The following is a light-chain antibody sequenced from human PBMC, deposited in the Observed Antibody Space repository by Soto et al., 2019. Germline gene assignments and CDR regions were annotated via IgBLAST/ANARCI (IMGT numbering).Light chain of an antibody. V-gene: IGKV1-6*01. Sequence: IQMTQSPSSLSASVGDRVTITCRASQSISSYLNWYQQKPGKAPKLLIYAASSLQSGVPSRFSGSGSGTDFTLTISSLQPEDFATYYCLQDYNYPWTFGQGTKVEIK. CDR3: LQDYNYPWT. CDR2: AAS. J-gene: IGKJ1*01. CDR1: QSISSY.